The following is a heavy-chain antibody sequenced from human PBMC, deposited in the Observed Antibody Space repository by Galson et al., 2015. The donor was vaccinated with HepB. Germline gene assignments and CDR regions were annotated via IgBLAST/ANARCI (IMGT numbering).Heavy chain of an antibody. CDR1: GFSLSTSGVG. V-gene: IGHV2-5*02. CDR3: APRRSSSWYNWFDP. CDR2: IHSDDDK. D-gene: IGHD6-13*01. Sequence: PALVTPTQTLTLTCTFSGFSLSTSGVGVGWIRQPSGKALEWLAIIHSDDDKRYSPSLKIRLTITKDTSKNQVVRTMANMDPVDTATYYCAPRRSSSWYNWFDPWGQGTLVTVSS. J-gene: IGHJ5*02.